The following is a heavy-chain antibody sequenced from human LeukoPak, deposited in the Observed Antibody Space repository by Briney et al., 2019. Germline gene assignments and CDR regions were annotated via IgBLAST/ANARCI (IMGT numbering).Heavy chain of an antibody. D-gene: IGHD2-2*01. J-gene: IGHJ3*02. CDR2: INPNSGGT. CDR3: ARDASSTSCCDGFDI. Sequence: ASVKVSCKASGYTFTSNGISWVRQAPGQGLEWMGWINPNSGGTNYAQKFQGRVTMTRDTSISTAYMELSRLLSDDTAVYYCARDASSTSCCDGFDIWGQGTMVTVSS. V-gene: IGHV1-2*02. CDR1: GYTFTSNG.